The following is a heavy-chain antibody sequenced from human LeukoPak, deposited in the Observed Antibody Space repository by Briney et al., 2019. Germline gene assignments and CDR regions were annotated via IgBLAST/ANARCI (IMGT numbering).Heavy chain of an antibody. J-gene: IGHJ4*02. CDR3: ARTGSTVTMLYPFDH. CDR2: IYYSGST. CDR1: GGFIRSYY. V-gene: IGHV4-59*01. Sequence: PSETLSLTCTVSGGFIRSYYWSWIRRPPGKGLEWIGYIYYSGSTNYNPSLKSRVSISVDTSKNQFSLKLSSVTAADTAVYYCARTGSTVTMLYPFDHWGQGTLVTVSS. D-gene: IGHD4-17*01.